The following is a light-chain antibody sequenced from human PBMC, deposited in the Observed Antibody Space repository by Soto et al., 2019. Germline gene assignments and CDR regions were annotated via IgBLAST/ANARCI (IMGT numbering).Light chain of an antibody. V-gene: IGLV2-14*01. CDR2: DVS. CDR1: SSDVGGYNY. Sequence: QPVLTQPASVSGSPGQSITISCTRTSSDVGGYNYVSWYQQHPGKAPKLMIYDVSNRPSGISNRFSGSKSGNTASLTISGLQAEDEADYYCSSYTGSSTYVFGTGTKVTVL. CDR3: SSYTGSSTYV. J-gene: IGLJ1*01.